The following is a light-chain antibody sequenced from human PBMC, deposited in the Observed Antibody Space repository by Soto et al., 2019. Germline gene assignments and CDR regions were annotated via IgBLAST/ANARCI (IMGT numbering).Light chain of an antibody. V-gene: IGLV2-14*01. J-gene: IGLJ2*01. CDR2: EIN. CDR3: SSDTTTSTLI. CDR1: SSDIGSYNF. Sequence: QSALTQPASVSGSPGQSITISCTGTSSDIGSYNFVSWYQQHPGKAPKLLIHEINNRPSGISIRFSGSKSANTASLTISGRQAEDEADYYCSSDTTTSTLIFGGGTKLTVL.